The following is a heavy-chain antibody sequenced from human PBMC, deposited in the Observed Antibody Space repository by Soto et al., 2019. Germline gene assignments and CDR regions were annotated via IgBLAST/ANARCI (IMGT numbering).Heavy chain of an antibody. J-gene: IGHJ4*01. Sequence: PGGSLRLSCVASGFFLRDFGMHWVRQAPGKGLEWVSVIWYDGSNTYQGESVKGRFTMSRDISKNTLYLQMDSLRPEDTAVYYCAIAMVGGWHPFDYWGHGTLVTVSS. CDR1: GFFLRDFG. D-gene: IGHD2-8*01. V-gene: IGHV3-33*01. CDR2: IWYDGSNT. CDR3: AIAMVGGWHPFDY.